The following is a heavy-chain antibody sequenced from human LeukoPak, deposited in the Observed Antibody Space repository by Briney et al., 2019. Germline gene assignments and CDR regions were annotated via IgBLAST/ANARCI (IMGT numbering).Heavy chain of an antibody. J-gene: IGHJ6*03. CDR3: ARAPKGMTTVRYYYYYYMDV. V-gene: IGHV4-31*03. CDR2: IYYSGST. Sequence: SETLSLTCTVSGGSISSGGYYWSWIRQHPGKGLDWIGYIYYSGSTYCNPSLKSRATISVDTSMNQFSLGLTSVTAADTAVYYCARAPKGMTTVRYYYYYYMDVWGEGTTVTVSS. D-gene: IGHD4-11*01. CDR1: GGSISSGGYY.